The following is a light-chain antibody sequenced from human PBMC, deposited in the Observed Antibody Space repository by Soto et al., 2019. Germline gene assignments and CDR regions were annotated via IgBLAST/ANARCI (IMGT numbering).Light chain of an antibody. CDR2: STN. CDR3: VLYMGSGISL. Sequence: QAVVTQEPSYSVSPGGTVTLTCGLSSGSVSTNDFPGWFQLTPGQAPRTLIYSTNTRSSGVPDRFSGSILGNKAALTITGAQADDESDYYCVLYMGSGISLFGGGTKLTVL. V-gene: IGLV8-61*01. CDR1: SGSVSTNDF. J-gene: IGLJ3*02.